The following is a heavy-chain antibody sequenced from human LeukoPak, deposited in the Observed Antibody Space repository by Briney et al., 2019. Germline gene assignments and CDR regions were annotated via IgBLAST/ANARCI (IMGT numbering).Heavy chain of an antibody. J-gene: IGHJ6*02. V-gene: IGHV3-7*01. CDR3: ARGGAQWLAYDGNNGYAGGCMDV. D-gene: IGHD6-19*01. CDR1: GFTFSTYW. Sequence: GGSLRLSCVASGFTFSTYWMNWVRQAPGKGLGWVANVKQDGSKKYYVDSVKGRFTISRDNAKNSLYLQVNSLRAEDTAVYYCARGGAQWLAYDGNNGYAGGCMDVRGQGNTVTVSS. CDR2: VKQDGSKK.